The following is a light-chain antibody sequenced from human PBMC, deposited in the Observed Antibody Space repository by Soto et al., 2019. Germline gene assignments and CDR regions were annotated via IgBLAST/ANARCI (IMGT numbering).Light chain of an antibody. CDR1: SSDVGTDNL. Sequence: QSALTQHASVSGSPGQSITISCTGTSSDVGTDNLVSWYQQHPGKAPKLIIYEGSKRPSGVSNRFSGSKSGSTDSLTISGVQAEDEAVYYCCSYATTNTPFGGGTKLTVL. CDR2: EGS. J-gene: IGLJ2*01. V-gene: IGLV2-23*01. CDR3: CSYATTNTP.